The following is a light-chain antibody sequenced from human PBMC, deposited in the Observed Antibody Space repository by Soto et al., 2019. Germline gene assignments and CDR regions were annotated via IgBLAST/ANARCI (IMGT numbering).Light chain of an antibody. CDR2: LDS. J-gene: IGKJ3*01. Sequence: LVVTQSPRSLSVTPGERASMSCRASHSLHSNGINYLHWYLQRTGQPPQLLIYLDSNRASGVPDRLSGSGSGTEYTLRISRVEAEDVGVYYCMQSLQKPSTCGPGTKVDIK. CDR3: MQSLQKPST. CDR1: HSLHSNGINY. V-gene: IGKV2-28*01.